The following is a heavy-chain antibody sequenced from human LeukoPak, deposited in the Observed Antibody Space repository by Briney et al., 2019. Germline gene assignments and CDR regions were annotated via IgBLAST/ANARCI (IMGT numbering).Heavy chain of an antibody. J-gene: IGHJ4*02. Sequence: GGSLRLSCAASGFTFSDYYMSWIPHPPGKGREWVSSISSSSSYIYSADSVKGRFTISRDKATNSLYLRMSSLRGQATAVHYCAREEWELPIDYWGQGPLVSVFS. CDR2: ISSSSSYI. CDR1: GFTFSDYY. D-gene: IGHD1-26*01. CDR3: AREEWELPIDY. V-gene: IGHV3-11*05.